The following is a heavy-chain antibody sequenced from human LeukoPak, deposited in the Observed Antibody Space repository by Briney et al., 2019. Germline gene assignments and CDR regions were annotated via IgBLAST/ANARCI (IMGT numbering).Heavy chain of an antibody. CDR3: ARGAQYYDILTGYYYGDDNWFDP. D-gene: IGHD3-9*01. V-gene: IGHV1-8*03. Sequence: ASVKVSCKASGYTFASYDINWVRQATGQGLEWMGWMNPNTGNTGYAQKFQGRVIITRNTSISTVYLELSSLRSEDTAVYYCARGAQYYDILTGYYYGDDNWFDPWGQGTLVTVSS. J-gene: IGHJ5*02. CDR1: GYTFASYD. CDR2: MNPNTGNT.